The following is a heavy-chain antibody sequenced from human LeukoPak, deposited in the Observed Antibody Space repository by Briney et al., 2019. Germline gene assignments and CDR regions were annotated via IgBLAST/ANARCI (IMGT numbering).Heavy chain of an antibody. V-gene: IGHV3-20*01. J-gene: IGHJ6*02. CDR2: INWNGGST. Sequence: GGSPRLSCAASGFTFDDYGMSWVRQAPGKGLEWVSGINWNGGSTGHADSVKGRFTISRDNAKNSLYLQMNSLRAEDTALYHCARGVGPYYCYGMDVWGQGTTVTVSS. CDR3: ARGVGPYYCYGMDV. D-gene: IGHD2-2*01. CDR1: GFTFDDYG.